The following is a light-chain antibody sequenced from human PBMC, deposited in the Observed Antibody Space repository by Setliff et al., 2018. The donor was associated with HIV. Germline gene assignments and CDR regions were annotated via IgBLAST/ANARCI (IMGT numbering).Light chain of an antibody. CDR1: QNIVRF. V-gene: IGKV1-39*01. J-gene: IGKJ5*01. Sequence: DIQMTQSPSSLSASVGDRVVITCRASQNIVRFLNWYQQKPGKAPKLLIYAASTLESGVPLRFSGSGSGTDFTLTISSLQPDDFATYYCQQSYSNPPITFGQGTRLEIK. CDR2: AAS. CDR3: QQSYSNPPIT.